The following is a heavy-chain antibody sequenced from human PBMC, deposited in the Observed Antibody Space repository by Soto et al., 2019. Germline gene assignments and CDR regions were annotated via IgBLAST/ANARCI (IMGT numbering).Heavy chain of an antibody. J-gene: IGHJ4*02. Sequence: GALRLSCAASGFTFRDYRMHWVRQAPGKGLVWVSRVNSDGTTTKYADSLKGRFSISRDNAKNTLYLQMNSLRAEDTAVYYCARGPNDYESCDSHVTLDYWGPGTRVTVSS. CDR3: ARGPNDYESCDSHVTLDY. V-gene: IGHV3-74*01. CDR1: GFTFRDYR. CDR2: VNSDGTTT. D-gene: IGHD3-16*01.